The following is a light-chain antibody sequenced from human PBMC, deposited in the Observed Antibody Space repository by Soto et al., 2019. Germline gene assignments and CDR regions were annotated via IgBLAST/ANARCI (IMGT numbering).Light chain of an antibody. CDR1: SSDVGGSNY. V-gene: IGLV2-14*01. CDR3: SSYTSSSTQLV. J-gene: IGLJ2*01. CDR2: DVS. Sequence: QSALTQPASVSGSPGQSITISCTGTSSDVGGSNYVSWYQQHPGKAPKLMIYDVSNRPSGVSNRFSGSKSGNTASLTISGLQAEDEADYYCSSYTSSSTQLVFGGGTKLTVL.